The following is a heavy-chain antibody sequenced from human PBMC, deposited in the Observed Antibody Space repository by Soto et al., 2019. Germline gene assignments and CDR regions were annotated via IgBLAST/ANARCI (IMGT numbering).Heavy chain of an antibody. J-gene: IGHJ6*02. CDR1: GFTFNDYA. CDR2: ISWNSGVI. CDR3: AKDKTAGTGPLYYYGMDV. D-gene: IGHD6-19*01. Sequence: EVQLVESGGGLVQPGRSLRLSCAASGFTFNDYAIHWVRQAPGKGLEWVSGISWNSGVIDYADSVKGRFTISRDNAKKSLFLQMNSLRAEDTALYYCAKDKTAGTGPLYYYGMDVWGQGTTFTVSS. V-gene: IGHV3-9*01.